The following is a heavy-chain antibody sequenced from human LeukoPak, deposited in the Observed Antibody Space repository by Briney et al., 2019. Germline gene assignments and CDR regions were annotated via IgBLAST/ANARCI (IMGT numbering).Heavy chain of an antibody. CDR2: IYSGGST. V-gene: IGHV3-66*01. Sequence: GGSLRLSCAASGFTFSRYGMHWVRQAPGKGLEWVAVIYSGGSTYYADSVKGRFTISRDNSKNTLYLQMNSLRAEDTAVYYCARDPRNYAFDIWGQGTMVTVSS. J-gene: IGHJ3*02. CDR3: ARDPRNYAFDI. CDR1: GFTFSRYG.